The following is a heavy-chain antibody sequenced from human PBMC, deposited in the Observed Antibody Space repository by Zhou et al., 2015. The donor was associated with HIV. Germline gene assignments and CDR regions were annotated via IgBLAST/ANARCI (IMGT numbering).Heavy chain of an antibody. Sequence: QVQLVQSGAEVKKPGSSVKVSCKASGGTFSSYAISWVRQAPGQGLEWMGGIIPIFGTANYAQKFQGRVTITADESTSTAYMELSSLRSEDTAVYYCARRRGYYDSSGYPHFHGMDVWGQGTTVTVSS. CDR2: IIPIFGTA. CDR3: ARRRGYYDSSGYPHFHGMDV. D-gene: IGHD3-22*01. CDR1: GGTFSSYA. J-gene: IGHJ6*02. V-gene: IGHV1-69*12.